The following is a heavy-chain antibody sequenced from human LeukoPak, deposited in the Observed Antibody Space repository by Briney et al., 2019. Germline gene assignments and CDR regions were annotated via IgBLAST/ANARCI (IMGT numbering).Heavy chain of an antibody. V-gene: IGHV4-59*02. CDR1: GDSVSGVY. J-gene: IGHJ3*02. D-gene: IGHD4-11*01. CDR3: ARGYSNYDPNDAFDI. Sequence: SETLSLTFTVSGDSVSGVYWSWIRQPPGKGLEWIGYVYYSGDTNYNPSLKSRVTISVDTSKNQFSLKLSSVTAADTAVYYCARGYSNYDPNDAFDIWGQGTMVTVSS. CDR2: VYYSGDT.